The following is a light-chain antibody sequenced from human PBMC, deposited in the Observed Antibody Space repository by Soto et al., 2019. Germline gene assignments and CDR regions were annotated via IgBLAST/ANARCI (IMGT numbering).Light chain of an antibody. V-gene: IGKV1-39*01. Sequence: DIQMTQSPSSLSASVGDRLTIACRASQSISSYLNWYQQKPGKAPKLLIYAASSLQSGVPSRFSGSGSGTDFTLTISSLQPEDFATYYCQQSYSTHWTFGQGTKVDIK. CDR3: QQSYSTHWT. CDR2: AAS. J-gene: IGKJ1*01. CDR1: QSISSY.